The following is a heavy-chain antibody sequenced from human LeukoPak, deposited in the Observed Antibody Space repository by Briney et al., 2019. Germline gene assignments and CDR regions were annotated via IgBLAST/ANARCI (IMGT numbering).Heavy chain of an antibody. CDR3: ARNPTGDFPFDY. V-gene: IGHV3-30*04. CDR1: GFNFSGYA. J-gene: IGHJ4*02. CDR2: ISKDGRNK. Sequence: GGSLRLSCAASGFNFSGYAMHWVRQAPGKGLEWVAVISKDGRNKYYADSVKGRFTISRDNSKKTLYLQMNSLRAEDTAVYYCARNPTGDFPFDYWGQGTLVTVSS. D-gene: IGHD7-27*01.